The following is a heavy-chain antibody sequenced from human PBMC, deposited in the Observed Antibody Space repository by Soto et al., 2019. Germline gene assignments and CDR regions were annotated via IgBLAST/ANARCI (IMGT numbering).Heavy chain of an antibody. V-gene: IGHV3-33*01. CDR2: IWYDGSYK. D-gene: IGHD6-19*01. CDR3: ARERYSIGWSDLDY. J-gene: IGHJ4*02. Sequence: QVQLVDSGGGVVQPGRSLRLSCAASGFTFSSYGMHWVRQAPGKGLEWVAVIWYDGSYKYYADSVKGRFTISRDNYKNPLYLQMNSLRAEATAVYYCARERYSIGWSDLDYWGQGTLVTVSS. CDR1: GFTFSSYG.